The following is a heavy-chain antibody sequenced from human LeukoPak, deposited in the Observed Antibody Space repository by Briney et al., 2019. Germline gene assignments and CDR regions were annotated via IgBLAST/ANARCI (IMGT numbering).Heavy chain of an antibody. Sequence: SETLSLTCAVYGGSFSGYYWSWIRQPPGKGLEWIGEINHSGSTNYNPSLKSRVTISVDTSKNQFSLKLSSVTAADTAVYYCASTYYYDSSGYYHWGQGTLVTVSS. J-gene: IGHJ4*02. CDR1: GGSFSGYY. CDR2: INHSGST. D-gene: IGHD3-22*01. V-gene: IGHV4-34*01. CDR3: ASTYYYDSSGYYH.